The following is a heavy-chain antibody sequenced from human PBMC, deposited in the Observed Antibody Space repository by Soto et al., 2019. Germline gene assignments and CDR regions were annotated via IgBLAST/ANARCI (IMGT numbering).Heavy chain of an antibody. J-gene: IGHJ4*02. CDR2: LSGGGSNT. CDR3: ARWDGYGDV. D-gene: IGHD4-17*01. Sequence: GGSLRLSCAASGFSFSTYSMAWVRQAPGKGLAWVSGLSGGGSNTFYADSVQGRFTISVDNSKNTVYLQMNSLRVEDTAVYYCARWDGYGDVWGQGTLVTVSS. V-gene: IGHV3-23*01. CDR1: GFSFSTYS.